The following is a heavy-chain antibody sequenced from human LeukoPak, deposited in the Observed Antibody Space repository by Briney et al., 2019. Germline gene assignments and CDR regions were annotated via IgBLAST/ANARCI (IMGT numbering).Heavy chain of an antibody. D-gene: IGHD3-16*01. CDR3: ARDGGTDTQDWYFDL. J-gene: IGHJ2*01. Sequence: QPGGSLRLSCAASGFTLSNYWMIHWVRQVPGKGLQWVSRINNDGNLKTDGRGTGYADSVKGRFTISTDNAKNTLYLQMNSLRAEDTAVYYCARDGGTDTQDWYFDLWGRGTQVTVSS. V-gene: IGHV3-74*01. CDR1: GFTLSNYW. CDR2: INNDGNLKTDGRGT.